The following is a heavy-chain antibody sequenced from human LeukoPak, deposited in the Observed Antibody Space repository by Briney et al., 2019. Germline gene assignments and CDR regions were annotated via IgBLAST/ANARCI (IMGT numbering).Heavy chain of an antibody. D-gene: IGHD3-3*01. CDR2: INHSGST. V-gene: IGHV4-34*01. J-gene: IGHJ4*02. CDR1: GGSISSYY. CDR3: ARLNYDFWSGYFDY. Sequence: SETLSLTCTVSGGSISSYYWSWIRQPPGKGLEWIGEINHSGSTNYNPSLKSRVTISVDTSKNQFSLKLNSVTAADTAVYYCARLNYDFWSGYFDYWGQGTLVTVSS.